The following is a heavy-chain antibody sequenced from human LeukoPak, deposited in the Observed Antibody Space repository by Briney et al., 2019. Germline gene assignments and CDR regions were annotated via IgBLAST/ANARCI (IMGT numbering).Heavy chain of an antibody. CDR2: ISSGGDIM. CDR3: ARTMVRGNYYMDV. V-gene: IGHV3-11*04. J-gene: IGHJ6*03. CDR1: GLRFSDYY. D-gene: IGHD3-10*01. Sequence: GGSLRLSCAASGLRFSDYYVSWIRQAPGKGLQWVSYISSGGDIMHYADSVKGRFTSSRDNAKNSLYLQMNSLRAEDTAVYYCARTMVRGNYYMDVWGKGTTVTVSS.